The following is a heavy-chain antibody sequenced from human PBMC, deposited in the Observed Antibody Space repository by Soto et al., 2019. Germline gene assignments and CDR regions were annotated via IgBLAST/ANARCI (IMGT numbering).Heavy chain of an antibody. V-gene: IGHV4-59*12. Sequence: SETLSLTCTVSGGSISSYYWIWIRQPPGKGLEWIGYIYYSGSTNYNPSPKSRVTISVDKPKNQLSLKLMSVTAADTAVYYCARDYDGFDYWGPGILVTVSS. D-gene: IGHD3-16*01. J-gene: IGHJ4*02. CDR1: GGSISSYY. CDR2: IYYSGST. CDR3: ARDYDGFDY.